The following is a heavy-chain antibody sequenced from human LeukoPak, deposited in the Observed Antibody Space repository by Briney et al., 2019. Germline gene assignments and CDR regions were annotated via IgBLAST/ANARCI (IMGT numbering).Heavy chain of an antibody. D-gene: IGHD6-19*01. Sequence: PGGSLRLSCAASGFTFSSYSMNWVRQAPGKGLEWVSSISSSSSYIYYADSVKGRFTISRDNAKNSLYLQMNSLRAEDTAVYYCARGRTVAGTRDYWGQGTLVTVSS. V-gene: IGHV3-21*01. CDR3: ARGRTVAGTRDY. CDR2: ISSSSSYI. J-gene: IGHJ4*02. CDR1: GFTFSSYS.